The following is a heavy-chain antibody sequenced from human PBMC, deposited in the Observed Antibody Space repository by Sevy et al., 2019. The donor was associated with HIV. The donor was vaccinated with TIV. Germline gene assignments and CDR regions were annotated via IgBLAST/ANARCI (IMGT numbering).Heavy chain of an antibody. CDR1: GFRFEDYG. V-gene: IGHV3-9*01. CDR3: AKDLLPYGSGSYPLDY. Sequence: GGSLRLSCAASGFRFEDYGMHWVRRAPGKGLEWVSGIGGNSGSVGYAVSVKGRFTISRDNAKNLLYLQMNSLTSEDTALYYCAKDLLPYGSGSYPLDYWCQGTVVTVSS. D-gene: IGHD3-10*01. J-gene: IGHJ4*02. CDR2: IGGNSGSV.